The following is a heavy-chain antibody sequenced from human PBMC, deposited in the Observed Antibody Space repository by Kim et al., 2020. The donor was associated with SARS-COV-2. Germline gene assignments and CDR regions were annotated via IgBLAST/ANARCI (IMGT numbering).Heavy chain of an antibody. Sequence: SETLSLTCTVSGGSISSSSYYWGWIRQPPGKGLEWIGSIYYSGSTYYNPSLKSRVTISVDTSKNQFSLKLSSVTAADTAVYYCARYFDWPLGAFDIWGQGTMVTVSS. D-gene: IGHD3-9*01. V-gene: IGHV4-39*01. CDR2: IYYSGST. CDR3: ARYFDWPLGAFDI. CDR1: GGSISSSSYY. J-gene: IGHJ3*02.